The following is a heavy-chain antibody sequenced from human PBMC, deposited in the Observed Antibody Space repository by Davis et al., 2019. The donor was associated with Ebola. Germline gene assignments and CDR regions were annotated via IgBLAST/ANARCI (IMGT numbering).Heavy chain of an antibody. D-gene: IGHD4-23*01. Sequence: SETLSLTCTVSGGSISGYYWSWIRQPPGKGLEWIGEINHSGSTNYNPSLKSRVTISVDTSKNQFSLKLSSVTAADTAVYYCARGDFRGNERDYWGQGTLVTVSS. CDR1: GGSISGYY. V-gene: IGHV4-34*01. CDR2: INHSGST. CDR3: ARGDFRGNERDY. J-gene: IGHJ4*02.